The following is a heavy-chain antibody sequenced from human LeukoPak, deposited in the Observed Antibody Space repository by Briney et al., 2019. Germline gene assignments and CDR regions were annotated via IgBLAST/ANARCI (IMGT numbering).Heavy chain of an antibody. D-gene: IGHD3-9*01. J-gene: IGHJ4*02. V-gene: IGHV3-30-3*01. CDR2: ISYDGSKI. Sequence: GGSLRLSCAASGFTFSSYPLHWVRQAPGKGLEWVTLISYDGSKIYYADSVKGRFTISRDNSKNTLYLQMNSLRAEDTAVYYCARGGYYDILTGYYTPGYWGQGTLVTVSS. CDR3: ARGGYYDILTGYYTPGY. CDR1: GFTFSSYP.